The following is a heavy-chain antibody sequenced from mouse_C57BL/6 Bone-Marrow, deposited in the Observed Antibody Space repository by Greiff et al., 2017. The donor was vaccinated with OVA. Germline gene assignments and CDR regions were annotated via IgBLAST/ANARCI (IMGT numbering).Heavy chain of an antibody. J-gene: IGHJ3*01. V-gene: IGHV1-76*01. D-gene: IGHD2-1*01. CDR2: IYPGSGNT. Sequence: QVQLQQSGAELVRPGASVKLSCKASGYTFTDYYINWVKQRPGQGLEWIARIYPGSGNTYYNEKFKGKATLTAEKSSSTAYMQLSSLTSEDSAVYFCARNWDYYPFAYWGQGTLVTVSA. CDR1: GYTFTDYY. CDR3: ARNWDYYPFAY.